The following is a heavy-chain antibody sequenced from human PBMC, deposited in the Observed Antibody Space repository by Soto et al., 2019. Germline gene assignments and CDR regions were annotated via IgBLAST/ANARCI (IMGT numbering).Heavy chain of an antibody. CDR3: ASTVSSSYYYYYGMDV. CDR2: IKPHGSEK. CDR1: GFTFSSYW. V-gene: IGHV3-7*02. D-gene: IGHD6-13*01. Sequence: PGGSLRLSCAASGFTFSSYWMSWVRQAPGKGLEWVANIKPHGSEKWYVDSVKGRFTISRDNAKNTLYLQMNSLRAEDTAVYYCASTVSSSYYYYYGMDVWGQGTTVTVSS. J-gene: IGHJ6*02.